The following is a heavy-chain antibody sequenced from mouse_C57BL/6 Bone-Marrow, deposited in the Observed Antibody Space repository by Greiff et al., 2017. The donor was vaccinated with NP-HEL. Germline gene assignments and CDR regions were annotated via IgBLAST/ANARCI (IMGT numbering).Heavy chain of an antibody. CDR3: ARELYWYFDV. Sequence: EVMLQESGPGMVKPSQSLSLTCTVTGYSITSGYDWHWIRHFPGNKLEWMGYISYSGSTNYNPSLKSRISITHDTSKNHFFLKLNSVTTEDTATYYCARELYWYFDVWGTGTTVTVSS. V-gene: IGHV3-1*01. J-gene: IGHJ1*03. CDR1: GYSITSGYD. CDR2: ISYSGST.